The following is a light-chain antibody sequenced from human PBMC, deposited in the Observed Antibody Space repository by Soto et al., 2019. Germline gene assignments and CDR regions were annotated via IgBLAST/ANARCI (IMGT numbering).Light chain of an antibody. V-gene: IGKV3-15*01. CDR2: GAS. Sequence: EIVMTQSPATLSVSPGERVTLSCRASQSVKTNLAWYQQRPGQAPRLLVYGASTRAPGIPARFYGSGFGTDFTLTISSLQSEDFAVYYCQQYVNLLVTFGGGTKGE. J-gene: IGKJ4*01. CDR1: QSVKTN. CDR3: QQYVNLLVT.